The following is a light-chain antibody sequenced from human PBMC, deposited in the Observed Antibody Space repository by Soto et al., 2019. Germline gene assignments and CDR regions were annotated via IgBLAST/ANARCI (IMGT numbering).Light chain of an antibody. Sequence: DIQMTQSPSSLSASVGDRVTITCRASQSISIYLNWYQQKPGKAPKLLIYAASSLQSGVPSRFSGSGSGTDFPLTISSLQPADFATYYCQQSYSTPQTFGQGTKMEIK. J-gene: IGKJ1*01. CDR3: QQSYSTPQT. V-gene: IGKV1-39*01. CDR1: QSISIY. CDR2: AAS.